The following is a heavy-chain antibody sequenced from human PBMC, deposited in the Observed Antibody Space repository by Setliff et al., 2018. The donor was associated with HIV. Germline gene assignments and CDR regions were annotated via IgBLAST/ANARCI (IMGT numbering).Heavy chain of an antibody. D-gene: IGHD3-16*01. CDR2: IKQDGSEK. Sequence: GESLKISCAASGFTFSSYWMNWVRQAPGKGPEWVANIKQDGSEKYYVDSVKGRFTISRDNAKNSLYLQMNSLRAEDTAVYYCARSFWGFVRNAASDIWGQGTMVTVSS. V-gene: IGHV3-7*01. CDR1: GFTFSSYW. CDR3: ARSFWGFVRNAASDI. J-gene: IGHJ3*02.